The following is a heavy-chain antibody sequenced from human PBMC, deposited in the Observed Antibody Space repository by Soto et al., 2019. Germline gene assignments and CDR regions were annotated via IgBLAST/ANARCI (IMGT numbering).Heavy chain of an antibody. V-gene: IGHV4-61*01. J-gene: IGHJ5*02. CDR1: GDSVRSGIYY. CDR3: ARVGYHSSDYLSEWFDP. D-gene: IGHD3-22*01. CDR2: IDYSGST. Sequence: QVQLQESGPGLVKPSETLSLTCTVSGDSVRSGIYYWSWIRQPPGKRLELIGFIDYSGSTNHNPSLKSRVTISIDTSKNQFTLKLKSVTAADTAVYYCARVGYHSSDYLSEWFDPWGQGTLVTVSS.